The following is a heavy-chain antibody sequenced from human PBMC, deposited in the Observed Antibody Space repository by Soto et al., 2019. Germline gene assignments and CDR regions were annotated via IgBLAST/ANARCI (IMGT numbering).Heavy chain of an antibody. J-gene: IGHJ4*02. CDR2: INPNSGGT. Sequence: GASVKVSCKASGYTFTGYYMHWVRQAPGQGLEWMGWINPNSGGTNYAQKFQGWVTMTRDTSTSTVYMELSSLRSEDTAVYYCAREVDVFDYWGQGTLVPAPQ. CDR1: GYTFTGYY. D-gene: IGHD3-10*02. V-gene: IGHV1-2*04. CDR3: AREVDVFDY.